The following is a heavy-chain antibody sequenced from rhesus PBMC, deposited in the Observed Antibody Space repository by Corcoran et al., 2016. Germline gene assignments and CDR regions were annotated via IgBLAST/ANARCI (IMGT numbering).Heavy chain of an antibody. D-gene: IGHD2-8*01. Sequence: EVQLVESGGGLVQPGGSLRLSCAASGFTFSSYGMHWVRQAPGKGLEWVEVITYDGSKKYYADFVKDQFTISRDNSKNMVYLQMNNLKLEDTAVYYCVGGYCSGGVCYAFDYWGQGVLVTVSS. V-gene: IGHV3-54*02. CDR2: ITYDGSKK. CDR1: GFTFSSYG. J-gene: IGHJ4*01. CDR3: VGGYCSGGVCYAFDY.